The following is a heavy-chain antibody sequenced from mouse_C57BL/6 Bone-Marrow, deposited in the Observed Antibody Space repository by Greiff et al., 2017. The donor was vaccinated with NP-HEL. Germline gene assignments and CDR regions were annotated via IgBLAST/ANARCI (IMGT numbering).Heavy chain of an antibody. Sequence: VQLKESGPELVKPGASVKISCKASGYAFSSSWMNWVKQRPGKGLEWIGRIYPGDGDTNYNGKFKGKATLTADKSSSTAYMQLSSLTSEDSAVYFCARAPGYYAMDYWGQGTSVTVSS. J-gene: IGHJ4*01. CDR2: IYPGDGDT. CDR1: GYAFSSSW. CDR3: ARAPGYYAMDY. V-gene: IGHV1-82*01.